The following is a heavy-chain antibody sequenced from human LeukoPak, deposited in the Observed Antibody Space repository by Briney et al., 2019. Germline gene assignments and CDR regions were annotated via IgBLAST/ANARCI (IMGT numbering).Heavy chain of an antibody. CDR2: INHSGST. J-gene: IGHJ4*02. V-gene: IGHV4-34*01. D-gene: IGHD2-15*01. CDR1: GGSFSDYH. Sequence: SETLALTCAVYGGSFSDYHWSWTRQPPGKGLEWIGEINHSGSTTYNPSLKSRVTISIDTSKNQFSLKLSSVTAADTAVYYCARSSRSCSGSSCFPLDYWGQGTLVTVSS. CDR3: ARSSRSCSGSSCFPLDY.